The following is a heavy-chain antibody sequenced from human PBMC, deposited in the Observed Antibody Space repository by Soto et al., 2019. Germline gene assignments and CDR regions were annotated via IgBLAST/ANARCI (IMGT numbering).Heavy chain of an antibody. J-gene: IGHJ6*02. CDR1: GFSLSSDDYS. Sequence: TLSLTCTGSGFSLSSDDYSWGWIRQGPGKGLEGIGYIYHSGSTYYNPSLNTRVPLSVDRSKNHSSLKLSSVTAADTAVYYCARVPDDWGQGTTVTVSS. CDR2: IYHSGST. CDR3: ARVPDD. V-gene: IGHV4-30-2*01.